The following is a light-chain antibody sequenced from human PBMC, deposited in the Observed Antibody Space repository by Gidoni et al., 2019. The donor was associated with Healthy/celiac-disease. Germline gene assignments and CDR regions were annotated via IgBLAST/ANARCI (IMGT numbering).Light chain of an antibody. CDR1: QSISSY. Sequence: IQMTQSPSSLSASVGDRVTITCRASQSISSYLNGYQQKPAKAPQRLIYAAASLQRGVPSKISSSRSGTDYTLTISSLQHEDFATYYCQQSYGTPRTFGQGTKVEIK. CDR2: AAA. CDR3: QQSYGTPRT. J-gene: IGKJ1*01. V-gene: IGKV1-39*01.